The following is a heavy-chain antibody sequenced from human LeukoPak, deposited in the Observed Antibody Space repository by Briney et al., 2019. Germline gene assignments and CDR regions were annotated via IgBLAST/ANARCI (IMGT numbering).Heavy chain of an antibody. J-gene: IGHJ6*02. Sequence: GASVKVSCKASGYTFTSYDINWVRQATGQGLEWMGWMNPNSGNTGYAQKFQGRVTMTRNTSISTAYMELSSLRSEDTAVYYCASLNSSSWYWWGESYYYYGMDVWGQGTTVTVSS. CDR2: MNPNSGNT. V-gene: IGHV1-8*01. CDR3: ASLNSSSWYWWGESYYYYGMDV. CDR1: GYTFTSYD. D-gene: IGHD6-13*01.